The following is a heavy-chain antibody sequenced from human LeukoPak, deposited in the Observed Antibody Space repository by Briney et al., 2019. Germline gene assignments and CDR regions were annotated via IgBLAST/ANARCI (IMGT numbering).Heavy chain of an antibody. CDR1: GFTFSSYA. Sequence: PGGSLRLSCAASGFTFSSYAVSWVRQAPGKGLEWVSAISGSGGSTYYADSVKGRFTISRDNSKNTLYLQMNSLRAEDTAVYYCAKFYYGSGSYYFGYAFDIWGQGTMVTVSS. J-gene: IGHJ3*02. D-gene: IGHD3-10*01. CDR2: ISGSGGST. V-gene: IGHV3-23*01. CDR3: AKFYYGSGSYYFGYAFDI.